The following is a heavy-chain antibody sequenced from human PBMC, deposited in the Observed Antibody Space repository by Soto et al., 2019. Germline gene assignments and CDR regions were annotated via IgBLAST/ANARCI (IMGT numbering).Heavy chain of an antibody. CDR2: TSSDGGTT. J-gene: IGHJ4*02. CDR3: VRDRPGTGTDDY. CDR1: EFTFSTYA. Sequence: QVQLMESGGGVVQPGRSLRLSCAASEFTFSTYAMHWVRQAPGKGLEWVAVTSSDGGTTFYGDSVKGRFTISRDNSKNTVYLQMNSLRVEDTALYYCVRDRPGTGTDDYWGQGTLVTVSS. D-gene: IGHD2-8*02. V-gene: IGHV3-30-3*01.